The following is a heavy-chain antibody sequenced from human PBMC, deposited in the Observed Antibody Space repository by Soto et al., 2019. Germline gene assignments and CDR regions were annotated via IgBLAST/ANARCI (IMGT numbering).Heavy chain of an antibody. Sequence: EVQLVESRGGLVQPGGSLRLSCAAAGFTISGYSMNGVRQAPGKGLEWVSYISSSSSTIYYADSVKGRFTISRDNAKNSLYLQMNSLRAEDTAVYYCARDLNYGLFDYWGQGTLVTVFS. J-gene: IGHJ4*02. CDR2: ISSSSSTI. CDR1: GFTISGYS. V-gene: IGHV3-48*01. CDR3: ARDLNYGLFDY. D-gene: IGHD4-17*01.